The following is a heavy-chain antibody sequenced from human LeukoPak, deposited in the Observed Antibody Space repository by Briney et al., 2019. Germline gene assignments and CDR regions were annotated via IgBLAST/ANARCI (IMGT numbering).Heavy chain of an antibody. D-gene: IGHD2/OR15-2a*01. CDR2: ISHGGST. CDR3: ARQADVPSSIGYFDF. J-gene: IGHJ4*02. CDR1: DYSISNAYY. V-gene: IGHV4-38-2*01. Sequence: SETLSLTCAVSDYSISNAYYWGWIRQPPGKGLEWIGSISHGGSTHYNASLKSRVTLSLEASKKQFSLRLSSVTAADTAVYYCARQADVPSSIGYFDFWGQGAPVTVSS.